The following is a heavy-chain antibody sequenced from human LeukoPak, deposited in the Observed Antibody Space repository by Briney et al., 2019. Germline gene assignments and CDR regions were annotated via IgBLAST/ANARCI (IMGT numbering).Heavy chain of an antibody. CDR2: ISYDGSNK. Sequence: GRSLRLSCAASGFTFSSYAMHWVRQAPGKGLEWVAVISYDGSNKYYADSVKGRFTISRDNSKNTLYLQMNSLRAEDTAVYYCARADTGAYSSGIDYWGQGTLVTVSS. D-gene: IGHD6-19*01. CDR1: GFTFSSYA. CDR3: ARADTGAYSSGIDY. J-gene: IGHJ4*02. V-gene: IGHV3-30*04.